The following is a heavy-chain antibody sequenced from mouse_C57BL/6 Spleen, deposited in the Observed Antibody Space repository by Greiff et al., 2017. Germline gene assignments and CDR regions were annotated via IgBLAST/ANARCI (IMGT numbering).Heavy chain of an antibody. CDR1: GYTFTSYW. CDR2: IHPNSGST. J-gene: IGHJ3*01. D-gene: IGHD1-1*01. V-gene: IGHV1-64*01. CDR3: ARSTTEFAY. Sequence: QVHVKQPGAELVKPGASVKLSCKASGYTFTSYWMHWVKQRPGQGLEWIGMIHPNSGSTNYNEKFKSKATLTVDKSSSTAYMQLSSLTSEDSAVYYCARSTTEFAYWGQGTLVTVSA.